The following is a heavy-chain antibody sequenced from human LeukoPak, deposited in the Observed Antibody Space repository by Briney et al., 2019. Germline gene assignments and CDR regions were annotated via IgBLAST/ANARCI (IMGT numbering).Heavy chain of an antibody. CDR2: IKTDGSDK. J-gene: IGHJ4*02. CDR1: GFTFSDYW. D-gene: IGHD3-10*01. CDR3: ARDANLLWLGEGGFDY. V-gene: IGHV3-7*01. Sequence: GGSLRLSCAASGFTFSDYWMTWVRQAPGKGLEWVANIKTDGSDKSYVDSVKGRFTISRDNAKNSLYLQMNSLRAEDTAVYYCARDANLLWLGEGGFDYWGQGTLVTVSS.